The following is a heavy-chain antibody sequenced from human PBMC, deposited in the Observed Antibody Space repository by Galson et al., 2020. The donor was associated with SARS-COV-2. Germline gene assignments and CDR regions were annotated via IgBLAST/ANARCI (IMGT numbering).Heavy chain of an antibody. J-gene: IGHJ6*02. CDR2: IIPIFGTA. D-gene: IGHD2-2*01. CDR1: GGTFSSYA. V-gene: IGHV1-69*13. Sequence: SVKVSCKASGGTFSSYAISWVRQAPGQGLEWMGGIIPIFGTANYAQKFQGRVTITADESTSTAYMELSSLRSEDTAVYYCASTRSTAPAYYYYGMDVWGQGTTVTVSS. CDR3: ASTRSTAPAYYYYGMDV.